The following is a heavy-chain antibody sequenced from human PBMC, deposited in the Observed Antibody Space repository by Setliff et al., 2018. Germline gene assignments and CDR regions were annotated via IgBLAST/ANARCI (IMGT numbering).Heavy chain of an antibody. CDR1: DDSFTSSRYY. CDR3: LRPGVSTVVARHFDY. V-gene: IGHV4-39*01. J-gene: IGHJ4*01. D-gene: IGHD4-17*01. Sequence: PSETLSLTCAVSDDSFTSSRYYWGWIRQAPGSGLEWIGSISDSATPYYNASVESRVTISIDTSRNQFSLELRSVTVADTATSYCLRPGVSTVVARHFDYWGSGRLVTVSS. CDR2: ISDSATP.